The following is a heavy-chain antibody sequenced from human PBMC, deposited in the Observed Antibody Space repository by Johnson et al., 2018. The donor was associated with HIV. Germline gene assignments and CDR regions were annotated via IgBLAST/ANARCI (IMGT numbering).Heavy chain of an antibody. V-gene: IGHV3-30*18. CDR3: AKEMATVNPEAFDI. CDR1: GFTFSSYG. CDR2: ISYDGTIK. D-gene: IGHD5-24*01. Sequence: QVQLVESGGGVVQPGRSLRPSCAASGFTFSSYGMHWVRQAPGKGLEWVAVISYDGTIKYYADSAKGRFTISRDNSKNTLYLQMNTLGAEDTAVYYCAKEMATVNPEAFDIWGQGTMVTVSS. J-gene: IGHJ3*02.